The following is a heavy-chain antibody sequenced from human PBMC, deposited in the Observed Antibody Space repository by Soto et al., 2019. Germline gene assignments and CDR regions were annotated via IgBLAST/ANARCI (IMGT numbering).Heavy chain of an antibody. CDR3: ARDGRSHTIDAFDI. CDR1: GFTFSSYE. V-gene: IGHV3-48*03. D-gene: IGHD2-2*01. CDR2: ISSSGSTI. Sequence: GGSLRLSCAASGFTFSSYEMNWVRQAPGKGLEWVSYISSSGSTIYYADSVKGRFTISRDNAKNSLYLQMNSLRAEDTAVYYCARDGRSHTIDAFDIWGQGTMVTVSS. J-gene: IGHJ3*02.